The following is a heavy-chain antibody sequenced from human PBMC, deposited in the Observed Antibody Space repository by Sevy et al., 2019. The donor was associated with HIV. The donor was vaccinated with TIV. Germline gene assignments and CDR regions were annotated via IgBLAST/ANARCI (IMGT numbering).Heavy chain of an antibody. J-gene: IGHJ4*02. V-gene: IGHV3-30*18. CDR1: GFTFSDYG. D-gene: IGHD3-22*01. CDR2: ISYHGKND. Sequence: GGSLRLSCEASGFTFSDYGMHWVRQTPGKGLEWVAVISYHGKNDHYVESVKGRFTISRDNSKNTLYLQMTSLRREDMVIYYCAKVLMERKVVAVIFESWGQGVLVTVSS. CDR3: AKVLMERKVVAVIFES.